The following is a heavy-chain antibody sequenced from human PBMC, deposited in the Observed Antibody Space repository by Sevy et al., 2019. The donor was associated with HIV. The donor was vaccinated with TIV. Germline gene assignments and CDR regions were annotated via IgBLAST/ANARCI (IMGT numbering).Heavy chain of an antibody. V-gene: IGHV3-72*01. CDR3: ARVPTYGSVTYFLDY. CDR2: IRNKANSDTT. J-gene: IGHJ4*02. D-gene: IGHD3-10*01. CDR1: GFTFSSYA. Sequence: GGSLRLSCAASGFTFSSYAMHWVRQAPGKGLEWVGRIRNKANSDTTEYAASVKGRFTISRDDSKNSLYLQMNSLKTEDTAVYYCARVPTYGSVTYFLDYWGQGSLVTVSS.